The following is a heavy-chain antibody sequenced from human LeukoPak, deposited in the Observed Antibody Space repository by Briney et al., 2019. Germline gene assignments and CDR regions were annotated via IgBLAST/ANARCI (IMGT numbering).Heavy chain of an antibody. Sequence: PGGSLRLSCAASGFTFSSYAMSWVRQAPGKGLEWVSAISGSGGSTYYADSVKGRFAISRDNSKNTLYLQMNSLRAEDTAVYYCAKSGYSYGYFHGYWGQGTLVTVSS. J-gene: IGHJ4*02. CDR2: ISGSGGST. CDR1: GFTFSSYA. CDR3: AKSGYSYGYFHGY. D-gene: IGHD5-18*01. V-gene: IGHV3-23*01.